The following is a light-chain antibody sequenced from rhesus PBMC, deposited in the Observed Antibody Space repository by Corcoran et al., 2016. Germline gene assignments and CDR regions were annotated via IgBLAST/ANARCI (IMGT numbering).Light chain of an antibody. J-gene: IGKJ2*01. Sequence: QVILTQSPATLSLSPGERATLSCRASQSVSSYLAWYQQKPGQAPRLLIHGASSRATGIPDRFSGSGSGTDFSLTISSQEPEDVGVYHCYQHSSGYSFGQGTKVEIK. CDR1: QSVSSY. V-gene: IGKV3-10*01. CDR3: YQHSSGYS. CDR2: GAS.